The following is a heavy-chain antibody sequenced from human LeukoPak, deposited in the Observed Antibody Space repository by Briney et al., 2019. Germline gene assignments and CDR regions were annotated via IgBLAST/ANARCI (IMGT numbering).Heavy chain of an antibody. CDR1: RYTFTSYD. D-gene: IGHD3-22*01. J-gene: IGHJ4*02. CDR3: ARLSQTPDYYTHGGYYCLGY. V-gene: IGHV1-8*01. Sequence: GASVKVSCKASRYTFTSYDINWVREAAGQGLEWMGWMNPNTGHTGYAQKFQGRVTMTRDASINTAYMELTNLRSEDTAVYYCARLSQTPDYYTHGGYYCLGYWGQGTPVTVSS. CDR2: MNPNTGHT.